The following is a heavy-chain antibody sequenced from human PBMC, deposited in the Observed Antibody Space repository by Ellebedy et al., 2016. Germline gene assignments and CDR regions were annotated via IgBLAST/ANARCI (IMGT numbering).Heavy chain of an antibody. D-gene: IGHD3-10*01. J-gene: IGHJ6*02. CDR2: INSGSHVT. CDR1: GFTFSSYA. V-gene: IGHV3-48*04. CDR3: VGDMGVAYGMDA. Sequence: GGSLRLXCTASGFTFSSYAMNWVRQAPGKGLEWVSYINSGSHVTYYADSVKGRFTISRDDARNSLYLQMNSLRVEDTALYYCVGDMGVAYGMDAWGQGTTVTVSS.